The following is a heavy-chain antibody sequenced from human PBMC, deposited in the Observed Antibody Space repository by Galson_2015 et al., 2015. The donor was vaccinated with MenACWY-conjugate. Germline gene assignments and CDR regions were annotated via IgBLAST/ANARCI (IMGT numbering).Heavy chain of an antibody. D-gene: IGHD2-15*01. Sequence: SLRLSCAVYGFTFSRSWMHWVRQVPGEGLMWVSRINRDGTSTTYADLVKGRFTIHRDHAKKTLDLQMNSLRAEDTAMYYCVRDHGDVVAAVPGDYFAYWGRGTLVTVSS. V-gene: IGHV3-74*01. J-gene: IGHJ4*02. CDR1: GFTFSRSW. CDR3: VRDHGDVVAAVPGDYFAY. CDR2: INRDGTST.